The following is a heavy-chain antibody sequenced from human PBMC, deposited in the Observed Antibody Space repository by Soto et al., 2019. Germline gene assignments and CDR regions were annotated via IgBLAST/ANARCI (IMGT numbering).Heavy chain of an antibody. V-gene: IGHV4-30-2*01. CDR1: VCSISSGCYS. J-gene: IGHJ4*02. CDR3: ARVPDY. CDR2: MYHSGST. Sequence: QLQLQESGSGLVKPSQTLSLTCAVSVCSISSGCYSWSWIRQPPGKGLEWIGYMYHSGSTYYNPSLKSRVTISIDRSKNQFSLKLSSVTAADTAVSYCARVPDYWGQGILVTFSS. D-gene: IGHD2-2*01.